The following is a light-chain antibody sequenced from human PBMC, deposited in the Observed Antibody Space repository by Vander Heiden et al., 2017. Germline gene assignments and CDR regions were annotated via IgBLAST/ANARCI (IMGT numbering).Light chain of an antibody. V-gene: IGKV3-15*01. CDR1: QSVSSN. CDR2: GAS. Sequence: EIVMTQSPATLSVSPGERATLSCRASQSVSSNLAWYQQKPGQAPRLLIYGASNSATGIPDRFSGSGSVTEFTLTSSSLQSEDFAVYYGEQDTTWRTFGQGTKVEIK. J-gene: IGKJ1*01. CDR3: EQDTTWRT.